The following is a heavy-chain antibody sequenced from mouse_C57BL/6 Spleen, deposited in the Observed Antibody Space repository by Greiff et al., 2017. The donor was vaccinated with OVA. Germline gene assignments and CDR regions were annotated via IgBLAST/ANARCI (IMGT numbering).Heavy chain of an antibody. CDR2: ISYSGST. Sequence: VQLQQSGPGMVKPSQSLSLTCTVTGYSITSGYDWHWIRHFPGNKLEWMGYISYSGSTNYNPSLKSRISITHDTSKNHFFLKLNSVTTEDTATYYCARDGPYAMDYWGQGTSVTVSS. CDR1: GYSITSGYD. V-gene: IGHV3-1*01. CDR3: ARDGPYAMDY. J-gene: IGHJ4*01.